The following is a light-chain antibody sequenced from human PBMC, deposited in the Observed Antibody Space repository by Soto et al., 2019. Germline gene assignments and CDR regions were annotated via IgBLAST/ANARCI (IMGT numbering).Light chain of an antibody. CDR1: SSDVGGYNY. Sequence: QSALTQPASVSGSPGQSITISCTGTSSDVGGYNYVSWYQQHPGKAPKLMIYDVSKRPSGVSNRFSGSKSGNTASLTISGLQAEDEDDYYCSSYTSSSFVVFGGGTKLTVL. CDR3: SSYTSSSFVV. J-gene: IGLJ2*01. CDR2: DVS. V-gene: IGLV2-14*01.